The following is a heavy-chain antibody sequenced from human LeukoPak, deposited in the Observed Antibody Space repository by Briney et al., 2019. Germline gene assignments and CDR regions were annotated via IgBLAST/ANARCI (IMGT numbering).Heavy chain of an antibody. CDR2: IYTSGYT. V-gene: IGHV4-4*07. CDR1: GGSMNSYY. J-gene: IGHJ6*03. CDR3: ARGDCGGAGCLSRYYYYYMDV. D-gene: IGHD2-15*01. Sequence: SETLSLTCTVSGGSMNSYYWSWVRQPAGKGLERIGLIYTSGYTRYNPSLRSRVIMSVDTSKNQFSLKLTPVTAADTAVYYCARGDCGGAGCLSRYYYYYMDVWGKGTTVTVSS.